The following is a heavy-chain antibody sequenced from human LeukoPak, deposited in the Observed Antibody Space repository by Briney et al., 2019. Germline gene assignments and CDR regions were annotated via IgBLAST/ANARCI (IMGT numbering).Heavy chain of an antibody. CDR1: GFTFSNWW. V-gene: IGHV3-11*01. CDR2: ISGSASDV. CDR3: SRDPRNNDY. J-gene: IGHJ4*02. Sequence: PGGSLRLSCVVSGFTFSNWWMTWIRQAPGKGLELLSYISGSASDVNYIDSVRGRFTISRDNAKNSLYLHMNSLTVEDTAVYYCSRDPRNNDYWGQGTLVTVSS.